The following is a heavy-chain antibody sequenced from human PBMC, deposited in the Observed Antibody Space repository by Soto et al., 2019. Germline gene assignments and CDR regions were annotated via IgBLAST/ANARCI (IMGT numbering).Heavy chain of an antibody. Sequence: QLQLLESGPGLVKASETLSLTCSVSGGSISTSRSYWAWIRQPPGKRLEWLANIFSSGSTFYKPSLASRVSVSVDTPKNEFSLKLRSVTAADTAVYYCARQPTTGDTDLWFDPWGQGTLVTVSS. D-gene: IGHD2-21*01. CDR2: IFSSGST. CDR3: ARQPTTGDTDLWFDP. V-gene: IGHV4-39*01. CDR1: GGSISTSRSY. J-gene: IGHJ5*02.